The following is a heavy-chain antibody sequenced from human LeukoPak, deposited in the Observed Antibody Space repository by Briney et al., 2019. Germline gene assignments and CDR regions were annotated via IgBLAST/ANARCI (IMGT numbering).Heavy chain of an antibody. Sequence: ASVKVSCKASGYTFTGCYIHWVRQAPGQGLEWMGWINPNINGTNYAQKFQGRVTITRDTSISTAYMELSRLRSDDTAVYYCARGSPRRLPHPGWFDPWGQGTLVTVSS. CDR2: INPNINGT. D-gene: IGHD2-15*01. V-gene: IGHV1-2*02. J-gene: IGHJ5*02. CDR3: ARGSPRRLPHPGWFDP. CDR1: GYTFTGCY.